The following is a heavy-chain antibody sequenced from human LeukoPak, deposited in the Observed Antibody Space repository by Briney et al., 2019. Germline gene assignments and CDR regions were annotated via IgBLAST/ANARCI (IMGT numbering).Heavy chain of an antibody. CDR2: ISGSGGNT. V-gene: IGHV3-23*01. D-gene: IGHD4-17*01. CDR3: AKENYGDSTGGRFQH. Sequence: GGSLRLSCTTSGLAFGDYGMSWVRLAPERGLEWVSAISGSGGNTYYADSVKGRFTISRVNSKNTLYLQMNSLRAEDTAVYYCAKENYGDSTGGRFQHWGQGTLVTVSS. J-gene: IGHJ1*01. CDR1: GLAFGDYG.